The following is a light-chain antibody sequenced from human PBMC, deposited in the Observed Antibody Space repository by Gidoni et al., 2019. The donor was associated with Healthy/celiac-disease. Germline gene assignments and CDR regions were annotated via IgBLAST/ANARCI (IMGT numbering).Light chain of an antibody. V-gene: IGKV3-20*01. J-gene: IGKJ1*01. CDR2: GAS. Sequence: IVLTQSTGTLYLSPGEGATLACRASQSDSSSYLAWYQQKPGQAPRLLNYGASRRATGIPDRFSGSGSGTDFTLTISRLEPEDFAVYYCQQYGSSHRTFSQGTKVEIK. CDR3: QQYGSSHRT. CDR1: QSDSSSY.